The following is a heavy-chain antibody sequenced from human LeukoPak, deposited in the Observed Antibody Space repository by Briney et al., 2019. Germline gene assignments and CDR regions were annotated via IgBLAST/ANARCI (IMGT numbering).Heavy chain of an antibody. J-gene: IGHJ4*02. CDR3: ATDYVWGSYRPLNY. Sequence: GASVKVSCKVSGYTLTELSMHWVRQAPGKGLEWMGGFDPEDGETIYAQKFQGGVTMTEDTSTDTAYMELSSLRSEDTAVYYCATDYVWGSYRPLNYWGQGTLVTVSS. CDR2: FDPEDGET. V-gene: IGHV1-24*01. D-gene: IGHD3-16*02. CDR1: GYTLTELS.